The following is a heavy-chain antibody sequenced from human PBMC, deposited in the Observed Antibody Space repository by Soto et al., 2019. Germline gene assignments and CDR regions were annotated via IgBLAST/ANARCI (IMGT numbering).Heavy chain of an antibody. D-gene: IGHD2-15*01. CDR1: GFTFSRSN. CDR2: ISDGSTYI. J-gene: IGHJ4*02. CDR3: TRAYSRSCAD. V-gene: IGHV3-21*01. Sequence: PWGSLRLSCVASGFTFSRSNMKWVRQAPGKGLEWVSSISDGSTYIYYADSVKGRFTVCRDNANNSLYLQMDSLSVEEAAVYYCTRAYSRSCADWGQGTLVTVSS.